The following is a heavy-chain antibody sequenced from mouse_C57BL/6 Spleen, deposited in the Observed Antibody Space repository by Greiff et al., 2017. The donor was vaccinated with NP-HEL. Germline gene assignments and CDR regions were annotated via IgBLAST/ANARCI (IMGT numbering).Heavy chain of an antibody. CDR2: IYPGDGDT. V-gene: IGHV1-82*01. D-gene: IGHD2-4*01. Sequence: VQLQESGPELVKPGASVKISCKASGYAFSSSWMNWVKQRPGKGLEWIGRIYPGDGDTNYNGKFKGKATLTADKSSSTAYMQLSSLTSEDSAVYFCARRWDDYDEGFAYWGQGTLVTVSA. CDR1: GYAFSSSW. J-gene: IGHJ3*01. CDR3: ARRWDDYDEGFAY.